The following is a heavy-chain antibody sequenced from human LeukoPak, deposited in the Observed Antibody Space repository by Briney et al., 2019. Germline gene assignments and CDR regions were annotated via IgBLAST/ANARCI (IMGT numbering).Heavy chain of an antibody. CDR3: ARAPTSISNPYYFDY. J-gene: IGHJ4*02. Sequence: GESLKISCKASGYSFTNFWIGWVRQMPGKGLEWMGIIYPGDSDTRYSPSFRGQVTISADRSITTADLQWSSLKASDSAMYYCARAPTSISNPYYFDYWGQGTLVTVSS. CDR2: IYPGDSDT. V-gene: IGHV5-51*01. CDR1: GYSFTNFW. D-gene: IGHD6-6*01.